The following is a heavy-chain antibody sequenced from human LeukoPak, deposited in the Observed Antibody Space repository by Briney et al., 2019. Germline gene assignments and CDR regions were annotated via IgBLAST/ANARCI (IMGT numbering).Heavy chain of an antibody. V-gene: IGHV4-39*01. CDR2: FYYGGST. J-gene: IGHJ4*02. CDR3: ARLYYYGSGSYYNYFDS. CDR1: GDSISSSRYY. D-gene: IGHD3-10*01. Sequence: SETLSLTCTVSGDSISSSRYYWDWIRQPPGKGLEWIGTFYYGGSTYYNPSLKSRVTISVDTSKNQFSLKLASVTAADTAVYYCARLYYYGSGSYYNYFDSWGQGTLVTVSS.